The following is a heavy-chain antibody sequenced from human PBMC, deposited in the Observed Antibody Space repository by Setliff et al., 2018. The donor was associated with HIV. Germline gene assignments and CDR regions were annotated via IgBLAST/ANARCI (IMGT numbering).Heavy chain of an antibody. Sequence: SETLSLTCSVSGGSISSYYWGWIRQPAGKGLEWIGRLHRSGNTINNPSLNSRVTMSVDTSKNHFSLNLHSVTAADTAVYYCARVGANAKFDYWGQGTQVTVSS. CDR3: ARVGANAKFDY. J-gene: IGHJ4*02. V-gene: IGHV4-4*07. D-gene: IGHD1-26*01. CDR1: GGSISSYY. CDR2: LHRSGNT.